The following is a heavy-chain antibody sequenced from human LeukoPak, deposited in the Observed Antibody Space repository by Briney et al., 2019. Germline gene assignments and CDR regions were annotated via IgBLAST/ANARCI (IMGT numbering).Heavy chain of an antibody. J-gene: IGHJ3*02. D-gene: IGHD3-22*01. CDR3: AKDLPYYYDSSGSGDAFDI. Sequence: GGSLRLSCAASGFTFSSYGMHWVRQAPGKGLEWVAVISYDESNKYYGDSVKGRVTISRDNSQNTLYLQMNSLRAEDTAIYYCAKDLPYYYDSSGSGDAFDIWGRGIMVTVST. CDR1: GFTFSSYG. V-gene: IGHV3-30*18. CDR2: ISYDESNK.